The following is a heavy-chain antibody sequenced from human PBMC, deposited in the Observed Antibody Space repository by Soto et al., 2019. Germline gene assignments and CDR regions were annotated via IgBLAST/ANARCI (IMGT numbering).Heavy chain of an antibody. Sequence: ASVKVSCKASGYTFTSYYMHWVRQAPGQGLEWMGIINPSGGSTSYAQKLQGRVTMTRETSTSTVYMELSSLRSEDTAVYYCAREKYCSGGSCPWFDPWGQGTLVTVSS. V-gene: IGHV1-46*01. D-gene: IGHD2-15*01. CDR1: GYTFTSYY. CDR2: INPSGGST. J-gene: IGHJ5*02. CDR3: AREKYCSGGSCPWFDP.